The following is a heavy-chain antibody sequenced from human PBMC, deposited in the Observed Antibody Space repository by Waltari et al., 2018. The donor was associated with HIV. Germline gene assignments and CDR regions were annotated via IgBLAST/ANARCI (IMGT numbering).Heavy chain of an antibody. V-gene: IGHV3-7*01. CDR1: VSTLCRDW. CDR2: IKQDGSEK. CDR3: VGQWLVLSAFDI. J-gene: IGHJ3*02. Sequence: EVQLVESGGGLVQPGGSLGLSCAASVSTLCRDWLSWVRQAPGKGLEWVANIKQDGSEKYYVDSVKGRFTISRDNAKNSLYLQMNSLRAEDTAVYYCVGQWLVLSAFDIWGQGTMVTVSS. D-gene: IGHD6-19*01.